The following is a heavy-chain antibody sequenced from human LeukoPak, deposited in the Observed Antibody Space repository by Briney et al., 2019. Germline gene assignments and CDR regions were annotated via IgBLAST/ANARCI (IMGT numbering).Heavy chain of an antibody. V-gene: IGHV4-34*01. CDR2: VDDSGST. D-gene: IGHD3-22*01. J-gene: IGHJ3*02. Sequence: PSETLSLTCGVYGGSFRGYYWSWIRQPPGKGLEWIGEVDDSGSTNYSPSLKSRVTISVDTSKNQFSLKLSSVTAADTAVYYCARVGRTYYYDSSGYYSDAFDIWGQGTMVTVSS. CDR1: GGSFRGYY. CDR3: ARVGRTYYYDSSGYYSDAFDI.